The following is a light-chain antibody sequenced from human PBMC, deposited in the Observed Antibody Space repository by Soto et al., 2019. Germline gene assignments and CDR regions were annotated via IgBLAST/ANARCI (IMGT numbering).Light chain of an antibody. CDR1: QSVSHA. V-gene: IGKV3-11*01. CDR3: QQYFTSPWT. CDR2: DAS. Sequence: EVVLTQSPATLSLSPGDRATLSCRASQSVSHALAWYQQKPGQAPRLLIHDASSRATGIPARFSGSGSETDFTLTISSLEPEDFAVYYCQQYFTSPWTFGQGTKVEI. J-gene: IGKJ1*01.